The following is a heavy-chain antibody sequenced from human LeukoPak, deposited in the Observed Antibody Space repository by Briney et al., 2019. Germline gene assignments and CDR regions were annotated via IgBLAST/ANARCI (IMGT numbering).Heavy chain of an antibody. Sequence: GGSLRLSCAASGFTFSSYGMSWVRQAPGKGLEWVSAISGSGGSTYYADSVKGRFTISRDNSKNTLYLQMNSLRAEDTAVYYCAKDRGLWFGESDAFDIWGQGTMVTVSS. V-gene: IGHV3-23*01. CDR1: GFTFSSYG. J-gene: IGHJ3*02. D-gene: IGHD3-10*01. CDR2: ISGSGGST. CDR3: AKDRGLWFGESDAFDI.